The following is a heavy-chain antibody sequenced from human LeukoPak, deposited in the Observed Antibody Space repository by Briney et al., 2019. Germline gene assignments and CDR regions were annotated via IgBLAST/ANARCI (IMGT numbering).Heavy chain of an antibody. D-gene: IGHD2-15*01. V-gene: IGHV4-30-4*08. J-gene: IGHJ4*02. CDR3: ALTEVVAATPYY. CDR2: IYYSGST. Sequence: SQTLSLTCTVSGGSISSGDYYWSWIRQPPGKGLEWIGYIYYSGSTYYNPSLKSRVTISVDTSKNQFSLKLSSVTAAGTAVYYCALTEVVAATPYYRGQGTLVTVSS. CDR1: GGSISSGDYY.